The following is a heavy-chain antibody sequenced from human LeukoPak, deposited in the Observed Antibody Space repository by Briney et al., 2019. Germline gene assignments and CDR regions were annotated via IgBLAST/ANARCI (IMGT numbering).Heavy chain of an antibody. CDR3: ARHEGYSSSWYDGMDV. V-gene: IGHV4-59*08. CDR1: GGSISSYY. Sequence: PSETLSLTCTVSGGSISSYYWSWIRQPPGKGLEWIGYIYYSGSTNYNPSLKSRVTLSVDTSKNQFSLKLSSVTAADTAVYYCARHEGYSSSWYDGMDVWGQGTTVTVSS. D-gene: IGHD6-13*01. J-gene: IGHJ6*02. CDR2: IYYSGST.